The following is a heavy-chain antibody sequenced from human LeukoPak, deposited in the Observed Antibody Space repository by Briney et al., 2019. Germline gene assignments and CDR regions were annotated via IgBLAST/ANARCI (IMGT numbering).Heavy chain of an antibody. CDR3: ARGKTVAGHDY. Sequence: AAVKVSCKASGYTFTCYYLDWVRQARGQGREWMGWINPNNGGRTYAQNLPGRVTMTCDPSLTTTSMELSNLRSNDTATYYCARGKTVAGHDYWGQGTLVTVST. CDR2: INPNNGGR. V-gene: IGHV1-2*02. CDR1: GYTFTCYY. D-gene: IGHD6-19*01. J-gene: IGHJ4*02.